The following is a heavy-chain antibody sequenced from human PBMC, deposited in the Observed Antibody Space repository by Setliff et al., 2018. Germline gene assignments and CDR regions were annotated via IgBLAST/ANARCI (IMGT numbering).Heavy chain of an antibody. V-gene: IGHV4-34*01. CDR1: GGSFSGYY. CDR3: AGRDPLMRDIVVVPAAIGMDV. Sequence: SETLSLTCAVYGGSFSGYYWSWIRQPPGKGLEWIGEINHSGSTNYNPSLKSRVTISVDTSKNQFSLKLSSVTAADTAVYYCAGRDPLMRDIVVVPAAIGMDVWVQGTTVTVSS. J-gene: IGHJ6*02. D-gene: IGHD2-2*01. CDR2: INHSGST.